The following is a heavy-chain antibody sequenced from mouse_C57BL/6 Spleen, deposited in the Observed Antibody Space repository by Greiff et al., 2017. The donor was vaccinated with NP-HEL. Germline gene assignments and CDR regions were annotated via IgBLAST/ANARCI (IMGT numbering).Heavy chain of an antibody. J-gene: IGHJ3*01. V-gene: IGHV1-63*01. CDR2: IYPGGGYT. Sequence: VQLQQSGAELVRPGTSVKMSCKASGYTFTNYWIGWAKQRPGHGLEWIGDIYPGGGYTNYNEKFKGKATLTADKSSSTAYMQFSSLTSEDSAIYYCARGFYDGYYGFAYWGQGTLVTVSA. D-gene: IGHD2-3*01. CDR1: GYTFTNYW. CDR3: ARGFYDGYYGFAY.